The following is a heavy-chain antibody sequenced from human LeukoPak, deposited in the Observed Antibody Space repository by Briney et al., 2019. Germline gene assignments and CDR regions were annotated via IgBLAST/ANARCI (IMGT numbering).Heavy chain of an antibody. D-gene: IGHD6-19*01. CDR3: AKDDVAVAGTHFDY. CDR2: ISSSSSYI. Sequence: GGSLRLSCAASGFTFSSYSMNWVRQAPGKGLEWVSSISSSSSYIYYADSVKGRFTISRDNAKNSLYLQMNSLRAEDTAVYYCAKDDVAVAGTHFDYWGQGTLVTVSS. J-gene: IGHJ4*02. CDR1: GFTFSSYS. V-gene: IGHV3-21*04.